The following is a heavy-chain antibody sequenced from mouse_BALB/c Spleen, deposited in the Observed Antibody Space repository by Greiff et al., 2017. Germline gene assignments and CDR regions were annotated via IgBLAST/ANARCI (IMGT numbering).Heavy chain of an antibody. CDR2: IYPGDGDT. Sequence: VQLQQSGAELVRPGSSVKISCKASGYAFSSYWMNWVKQRPGQGLEWIGQIYPGDGDTNYNGKFKGKATLTADKSSSTAYMQLSSLTSEDSAVYFCARGAYYGNYEGDYAMDYWGQGTSVTVSS. CDR3: ARGAYYGNYEGDYAMDY. D-gene: IGHD2-10*01. J-gene: IGHJ4*01. V-gene: IGHV1-80*01. CDR1: GYAFSSYW.